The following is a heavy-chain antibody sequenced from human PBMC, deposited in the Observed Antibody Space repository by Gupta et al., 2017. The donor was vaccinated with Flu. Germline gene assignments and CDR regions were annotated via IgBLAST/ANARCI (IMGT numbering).Heavy chain of an antibody. J-gene: IGHJ4*02. CDR1: GSSFSRHA. V-gene: IGHV3-30-3*01. Sequence: QEQLVESGGGVVQPGRSPRLSCAAPGSSFSRHAMYWVRPAPGKGREWVAVISYDGGSVDYADSVKGRFTICRDNSKNSLYLQMNSLRPDDTAVYYCAGYGDFASWGQGALVTVSS. CDR2: ISYDGGSV. D-gene: IGHD4-17*01. CDR3: AGYGDFAS.